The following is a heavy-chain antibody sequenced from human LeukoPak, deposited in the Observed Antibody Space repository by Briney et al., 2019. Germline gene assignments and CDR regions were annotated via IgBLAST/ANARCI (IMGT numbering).Heavy chain of an antibody. CDR2: INPSGGST. CDR3: ARGSGSWYAYNWFDP. CDR1: GYTFISYY. D-gene: IGHD6-13*01. J-gene: IGHJ5*02. Sequence: GSSVKVSCKASGYTFISYYMHWVRQAPGQGLEWMGIINPSGGSTSYAQKFQGRVTMTRDTSTSTVYMELSSLRSEDTAVYYCARGSGSWYAYNWFDPWGQGTLVTVSS. V-gene: IGHV1-46*01.